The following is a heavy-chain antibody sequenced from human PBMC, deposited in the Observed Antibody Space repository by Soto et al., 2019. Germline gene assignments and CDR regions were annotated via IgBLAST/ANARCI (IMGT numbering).Heavy chain of an antibody. CDR2: ISGSGGST. V-gene: IGHV3-23*01. Sequence: GGSLRLSSAASGFTFSSYAMSWVRQAPGKGLEWVSAISGSGGSTVYADSVKGRFTISRDNSKNTLYLQMNSLRAEDTAVYYCANPYCSSTSCYHYYYAMDVWGQGTTVTVSS. CDR3: ANPYCSSTSCYHYYYAMDV. J-gene: IGHJ6*02. D-gene: IGHD2-2*01. CDR1: GFTFSSYA.